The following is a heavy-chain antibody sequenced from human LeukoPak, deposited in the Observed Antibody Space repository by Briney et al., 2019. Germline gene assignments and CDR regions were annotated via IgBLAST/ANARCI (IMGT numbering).Heavy chain of an antibody. CDR3: ARDGSSAWQYYFDF. CDR1: GFTFSSYA. J-gene: IGHJ4*02. Sequence: PGRSLRLSCAASGFTFSSYAMHWVRQAPGKGLEWVSVIFSGGGTYYTDSVKGRFTISRDNSNNTLYLQMNSLRAEDTAVYYCARDGSSAWQYYFDFWGQGTLVTVSS. D-gene: IGHD6-19*01. CDR2: IFSGGGT. V-gene: IGHV3-53*01.